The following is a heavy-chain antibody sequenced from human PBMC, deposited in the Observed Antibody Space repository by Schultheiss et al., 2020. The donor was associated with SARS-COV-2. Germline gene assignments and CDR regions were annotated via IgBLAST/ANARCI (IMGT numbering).Heavy chain of an antibody. CDR1: GGSIRSGESY. CDR2: IDYSGRI. Sequence: SETLSLTCTVSGGSIRSGESYWSWIRQSPGKGLEWIGYIDYSGRIFYNPSLKSRLTISVDTSKNQFSLKLTSLTAADTAMYYCARTWERFTIFGDWGQGTQVTVSS. D-gene: IGHD3-3*01. CDR3: ARTWERFTIFGD. V-gene: IGHV4-30-4*01. J-gene: IGHJ4*02.